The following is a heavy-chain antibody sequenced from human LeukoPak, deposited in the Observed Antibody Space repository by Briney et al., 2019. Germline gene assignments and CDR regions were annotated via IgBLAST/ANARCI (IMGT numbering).Heavy chain of an antibody. CDR1: GFTINKYW. D-gene: IGHD1-14*01. CDR3: ARDFGNLNAFDI. V-gene: IGHV3-7*01. CDR2: IKQDGDQK. J-gene: IGHJ3*02. Sequence: GGSLRLSCVASGFTINKYWMNWVRQAPGKGLEWVANIKQDGDQKYYVDSVRGRFTISRDNAKNSLYLQMNSLRAEDTAVYYCARDFGNLNAFDIWGQGTMVTVSS.